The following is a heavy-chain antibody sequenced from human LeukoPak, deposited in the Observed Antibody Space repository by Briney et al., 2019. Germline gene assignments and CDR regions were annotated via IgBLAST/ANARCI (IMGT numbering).Heavy chain of an antibody. D-gene: IGHD6-13*01. CDR3: ARVELAAGTNNYYYYYMDV. J-gene: IGHJ6*03. Sequence: GSLRLSCAASGFTFSSYGMHWVRQAPGKGLVWVSRINSDGSSTSYADSVKGRFTISRDNAKNTLYLQMNSLRAEDTAVYYCARVELAAGTNNYYYYYMDVWGKGTTVTISS. CDR2: INSDGSST. CDR1: GFTFSSYG. V-gene: IGHV3-74*01.